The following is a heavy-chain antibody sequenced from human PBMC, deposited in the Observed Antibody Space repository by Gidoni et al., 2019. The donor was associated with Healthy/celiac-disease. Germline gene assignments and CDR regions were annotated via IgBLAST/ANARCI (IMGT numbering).Heavy chain of an antibody. V-gene: IGHV4-30-2*01. CDR2: ISHSGST. Sequence: QLQLQESGSGLVKPSQTLSLTCAVSGGSISSGGYTWSWIRQPPGKGLEWIGYISHSGSTYYNQSLKSRVTISVDRSKNQFSLKLSSVTAADTAVYYCAREETNWFDPWGQGTLVTVSS. CDR3: AREETNWFDP. J-gene: IGHJ5*02. CDR1: GGSISSGGYT.